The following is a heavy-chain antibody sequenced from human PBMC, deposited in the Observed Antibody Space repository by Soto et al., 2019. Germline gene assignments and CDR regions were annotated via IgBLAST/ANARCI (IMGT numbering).Heavy chain of an antibody. CDR1: GFTFSNYA. D-gene: IGHD3-10*01. CDR2: ISGSGDST. CDR3: AKAPLRFADF. J-gene: IGHJ4*02. Sequence: PGGSLRLSCAASGFTFSNYAMSWVRQAPGKGLEWVSAISGSGDSTFYADSVKGRFTISRDNSKNTLYLQMNSLRAEDTAIYYCAKAPLRFADFWGQGTLVTVYS. V-gene: IGHV3-23*01.